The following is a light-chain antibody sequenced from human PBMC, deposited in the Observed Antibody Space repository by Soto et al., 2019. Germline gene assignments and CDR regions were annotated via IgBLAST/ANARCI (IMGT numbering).Light chain of an antibody. CDR2: KAS. V-gene: IGKV1-5*03. CDR3: QQYDSYSPLT. Sequence: DIQMTQSPSTLSASIRDRVTITCRASQSISSWLAWYQQRPGKASKLLIYKASGLESGVPSRFSGSGSGTDFTLTISSLQPDDFATYYCQQYDSYSPLTFGGGTKVDIK. J-gene: IGKJ4*01. CDR1: QSISSW.